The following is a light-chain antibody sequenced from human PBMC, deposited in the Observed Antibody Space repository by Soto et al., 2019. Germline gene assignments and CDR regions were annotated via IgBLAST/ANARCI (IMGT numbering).Light chain of an antibody. J-gene: IGKJ3*01. CDR1: QSVSSSY. V-gene: IGKV3-20*01. Sequence: EIVLTQSPGTLSLSPGERATLSCRASQSVSSSYLAWYQQKPGQAPRLLIYGACSRATGIPDRFSGSGSGTAFTLIISRLEPEDFAVYYCQQYGSSPLFTFGPGTKVDIK. CDR2: GAC. CDR3: QQYGSSPLFT.